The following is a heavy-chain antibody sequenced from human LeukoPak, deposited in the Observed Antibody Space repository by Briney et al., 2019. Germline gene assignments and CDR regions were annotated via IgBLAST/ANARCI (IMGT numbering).Heavy chain of an antibody. Sequence: PGRSLRLSCAASGFTFSNYAMHWVRQAPGKGLEWVAVISYDGSNKYYADSVKGRFTISRGNSKNTLYLQMNSLRAEDTAVYYCAREPYSSGWYFSYYFDYWGQGTLVTVSS. CDR1: GFTFSNYA. CDR3: AREPYSSGWYFSYYFDY. D-gene: IGHD6-19*01. V-gene: IGHV3-30-3*01. J-gene: IGHJ4*02. CDR2: ISYDGSNK.